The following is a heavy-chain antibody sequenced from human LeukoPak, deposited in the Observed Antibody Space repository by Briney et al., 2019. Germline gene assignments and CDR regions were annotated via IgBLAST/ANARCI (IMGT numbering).Heavy chain of an antibody. J-gene: IGHJ4*02. CDR2: ISNGGGST. Sequence: QPGGSLRLSCAVSGLTFSNYAMSWVRQAPGKGLEWVSAISNGGGSTYYADSVKGRFTIFRDNSNNTVYLQMNSLRAEDTAVYYCARDRGFSYVDYWGQGTLVTVSS. D-gene: IGHD5-18*01. CDR1: GLTFSNYA. V-gene: IGHV3-23*01. CDR3: ARDRGFSYVDY.